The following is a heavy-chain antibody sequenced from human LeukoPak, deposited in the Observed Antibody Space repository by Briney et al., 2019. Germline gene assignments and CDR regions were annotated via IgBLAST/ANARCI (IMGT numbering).Heavy chain of an antibody. D-gene: IGHD5-12*01. CDR2: ISGSGGST. J-gene: IGHJ4*02. CDR1: GFTFSTYA. V-gene: IGHV3-23*01. CDR3: AKDKLRLPTYFEF. Sequence: GGSLRLSCAASGFTFSTYAMSWVRQAPGKGLEWVSSISGSGGSTNYADSVKGRFAISRDNSKNTLYLQMNSLRAEDTAVYYCAKDKLRLPTYFEFWGQGTLVTVSS.